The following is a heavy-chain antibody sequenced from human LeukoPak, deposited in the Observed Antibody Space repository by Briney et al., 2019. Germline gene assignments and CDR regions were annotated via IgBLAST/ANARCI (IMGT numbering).Heavy chain of an antibody. D-gene: IGHD1-7*01. CDR1: GFTFSSHV. Sequence: RPGGSLRLSCAASGFTFSSHVISWVRQTPGKGLEWVSAISTSSGRTYYADSVKGRFSISRDNSKNTLYLQINSLRAEDTAVYYCARDRGTINWNYGPTDAFDIWGQGTVVTVSS. CDR2: ISTSSGRT. V-gene: IGHV3-23*01. CDR3: ARDRGTINWNYGPTDAFDI. J-gene: IGHJ3*02.